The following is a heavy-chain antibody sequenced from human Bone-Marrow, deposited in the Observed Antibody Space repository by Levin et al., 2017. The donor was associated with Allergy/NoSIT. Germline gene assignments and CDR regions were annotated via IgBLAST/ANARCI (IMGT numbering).Heavy chain of an antibody. D-gene: IGHD4-11*01. CDR1: GGSFSGYY. CDR3: ARGGPPTTVRKPKNPSNYYYMDV. CDR2: INHSGST. J-gene: IGHJ6*03. Sequence: ASETLSLTCAVYGGSFSGYYWSWIRQPPGKGLEWIGEINHSGSTNYNPSLKSRVTISVDTSKNQFSLKLSSVTAADTAVYYCARGGPPTTVRKPKNPSNYYYMDVWGKGTTVTVSS. V-gene: IGHV4-34*01.